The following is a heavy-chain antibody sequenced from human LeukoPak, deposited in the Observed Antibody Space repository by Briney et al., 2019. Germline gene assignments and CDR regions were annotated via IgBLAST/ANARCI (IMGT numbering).Heavy chain of an antibody. CDR1: GYTFTSFG. CDR3: VRDLGVDTSMIFFDY. CDR2: ISAYNGNI. D-gene: IGHD5-18*01. J-gene: IGHJ4*02. Sequence: ASVKVSCKASGYTFTSFGISWVRQAPGQGLEWMGWISAYNGNIKSAQKFQGRVTMTTDTSTSIAYMELRSLRSDDTAVFYCVRDLGVDTSMIFFDYWGQGTLVIVSS. V-gene: IGHV1-18*01.